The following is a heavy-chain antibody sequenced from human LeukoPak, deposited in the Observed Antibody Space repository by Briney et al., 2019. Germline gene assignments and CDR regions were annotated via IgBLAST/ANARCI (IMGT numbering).Heavy chain of an antibody. Sequence: ASVKVSCKASGYTFTGYYMHWVRQAPGQGLEWMGWINPNSGGTNYAQKFQGRVTMTRDTSISTACMELSRLRSDDTAVYYCARAANDYGDYDFDYWGQGTLVTVSS. CDR2: INPNSGGT. V-gene: IGHV1-2*02. D-gene: IGHD4-17*01. J-gene: IGHJ4*02. CDR3: ARAANDYGDYDFDY. CDR1: GYTFTGYY.